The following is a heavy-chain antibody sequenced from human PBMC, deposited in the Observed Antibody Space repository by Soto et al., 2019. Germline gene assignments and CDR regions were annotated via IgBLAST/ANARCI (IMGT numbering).Heavy chain of an antibody. D-gene: IGHD2-15*01. V-gene: IGHV3-74*01. J-gene: IGHJ4*02. CDR3: ARERGGYSSDF. CDR1: GFSFSSYW. CDR2: INGDGDYT. Sequence: EVQLVESGGGLVQPGGSLRLYCAASGFSFSSYWMHWLRQVPGKGLVWVSRINGDGDYTNYADSVKGLFTISRDNAKNTLYLQMNSLRAEDTAVYYCARERGGYSSDFWGQGTLVTVSS.